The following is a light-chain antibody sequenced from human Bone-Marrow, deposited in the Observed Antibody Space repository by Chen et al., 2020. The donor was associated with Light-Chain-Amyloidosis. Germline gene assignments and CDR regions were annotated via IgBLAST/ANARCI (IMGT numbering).Light chain of an antibody. CDR2: DDS. J-gene: IGLJ3*02. Sequence: SYVLTQPSSVSVAPGQTATIACGGNNIGSTSVHWYQQTPGQAPLLVVYDDSDRPSGIPERLSGSNSGNTATLNISRVEAGDEADYYCQVWDRSSDRPVCGGGTKLTVL. V-gene: IGLV3-21*02. CDR3: QVWDRSSDRPV. CDR1: NIGSTS.